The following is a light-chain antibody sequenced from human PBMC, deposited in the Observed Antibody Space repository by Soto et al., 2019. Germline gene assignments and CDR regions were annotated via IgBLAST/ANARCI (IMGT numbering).Light chain of an antibody. CDR3: NSYTSSSAVV. V-gene: IGLV2-14*03. J-gene: IGLJ2*01. CDR2: DVS. Sequence: QSVLTQPASVSGSPGQSITISCTGTSSDVGGYNYVSWYQQHPGKAPKLMIYDVSNRPSGVSNRFSGSKSGNTASLTISGLQAEDEADYYCNSYTSSSAVVFGGGTKLNVL. CDR1: SSDVGGYNY.